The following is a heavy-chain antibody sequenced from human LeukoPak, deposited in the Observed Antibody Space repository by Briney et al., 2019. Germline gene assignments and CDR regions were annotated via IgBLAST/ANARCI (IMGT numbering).Heavy chain of an antibody. V-gene: IGHV3-53*01. Sequence: GGSLRLSCAAAGFIVRSNYMSWFRQAPGKGLEWASVIYNDGRTYYADSVKGRFIISKDISKNTLYLQMNNLRADDTALYYCARESGYAVGDFWGRGTLVTVSS. CDR3: ARESGYAVGDF. J-gene: IGHJ4*02. CDR1: GFIVRSNY. CDR2: IYNDGRT. D-gene: IGHD2-2*01.